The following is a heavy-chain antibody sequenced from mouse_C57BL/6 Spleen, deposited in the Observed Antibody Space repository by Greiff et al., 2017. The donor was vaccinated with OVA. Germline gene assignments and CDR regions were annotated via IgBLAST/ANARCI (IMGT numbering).Heavy chain of an antibody. CDR1: GYTFTDYY. CDR3: ASPSSFDY. V-gene: IGHV1-26*01. J-gene: IGHJ2*01. CDR2: INPNNGGT. D-gene: IGHD6-1*01. Sequence: EVQLQQSGPELVKPGASVKISCKASGYTFTDYYMNWVKQSHGKSLEWIGDINPNNGGTSYNQKFKGKATLTVDKSSSTAYMELRSLTSEDSADYYCASPSSFDYWGQGTTLTVSS.